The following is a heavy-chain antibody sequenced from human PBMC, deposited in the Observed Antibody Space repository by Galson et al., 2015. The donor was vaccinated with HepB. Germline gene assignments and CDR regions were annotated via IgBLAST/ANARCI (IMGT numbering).Heavy chain of an antibody. D-gene: IGHD2-15*01. CDR2: IYPGDSDT. V-gene: IGHV5-51*01. Sequence: QSGAEVKKPGESLKISCTGSGYSFTSYWIGWVRQMPGKGLEWMGIIYPGDSDTRYSPSFQGQVTISADKSISTAYLQWSSLKASDTAMYYCARRGGYCSGGSCYSPHTHNWFDPWGQGTLVTVSS. CDR3: ARRGGYCSGGSCYSPHTHNWFDP. CDR1: GYSFTSYW. J-gene: IGHJ5*02.